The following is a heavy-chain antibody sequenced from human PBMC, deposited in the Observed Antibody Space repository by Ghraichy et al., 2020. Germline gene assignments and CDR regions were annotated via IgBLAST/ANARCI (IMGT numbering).Heavy chain of an antibody. Sequence: SQTLSLTCAISGDSVSSNSAAWNWIRQSPSRGLEWLGRTYYTSKSKWYTDYAVSVRGRMTISPDTSKNQFSLRLNSVTPEDTAVYYCTRGRASSGWLTHLDHWDQGTLVTVSS. J-gene: IGHJ4*02. CDR3: TRGRASSGWLTHLDH. CDR1: GDSVSSNSAA. CDR2: TYYTSKSKWYT. V-gene: IGHV6-1*01. D-gene: IGHD6-19*01.